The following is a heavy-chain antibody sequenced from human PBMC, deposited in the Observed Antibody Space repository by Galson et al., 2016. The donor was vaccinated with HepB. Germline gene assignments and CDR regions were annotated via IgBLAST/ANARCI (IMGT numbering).Heavy chain of an antibody. J-gene: IGHJ6*02. V-gene: IGHV4/OR15-8*01. CDR3: VRRLFGFKGMDV. Sequence: SETLSLTCTVSGDSITGTNWWCWVRQTPGKGLEFIGEISRRGRPNYSPSLESRVTMSVDMPKNQFSLGVASVTAADTAVYYCVRRLFGFKGMDVWGQGTTVTVSS. CDR1: GDSITGTNW. D-gene: IGHD2/OR15-2a*01. CDR2: ISRRGRP.